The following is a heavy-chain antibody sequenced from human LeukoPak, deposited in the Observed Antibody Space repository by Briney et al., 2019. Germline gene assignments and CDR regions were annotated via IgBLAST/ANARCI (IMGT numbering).Heavy chain of an antibody. J-gene: IGHJ3*02. V-gene: IGHV5-51*01. D-gene: IGHD3-22*01. CDR3: ARQEKSSGYYSGAFDI. Sequence: GESLKISCKGSGYSFTSYWIGWVRQMPGKGLEWMGIIYPGDSDTRYSPSFQGQVTISADKSISTAYLQWSSLKASDTAMYYCARQEKSSGYYSGAFDIWGQGTMVTVSS. CDR2: IYPGDSDT. CDR1: GYSFTSYW.